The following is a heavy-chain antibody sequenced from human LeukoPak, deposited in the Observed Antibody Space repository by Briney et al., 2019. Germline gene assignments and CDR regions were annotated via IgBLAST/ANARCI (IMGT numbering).Heavy chain of an antibody. D-gene: IGHD6-6*01. V-gene: IGHV3-20*04. J-gene: IGHJ3*02. CDR2: LNWNGGST. Sequence: GGYLRLSCAVSGFTFDDYGMSWVRQGPGKGLEWVSGLNWNGGSTGYADSVKGRFTISRDNAKKSLYLQMNSLRAEDTALYYCARSSVSAYAVDIWGQTTMVTVSS. CDR3: ARSSVSAYAVDI. CDR1: GFTFDDYG.